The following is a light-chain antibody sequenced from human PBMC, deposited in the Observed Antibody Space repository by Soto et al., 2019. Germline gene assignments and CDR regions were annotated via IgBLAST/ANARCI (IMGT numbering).Light chain of an antibody. Sequence: AIRMTHSPSSLSASTGDIVTITCRASQGISSYLAWYQQKPGKAPKLLIYAASTLQSGVPSRFSGSGSGTDFTLTISCLQSEDFATYYCQQYYSYPRTFGQGTKVDIK. V-gene: IGKV1-8*01. CDR1: QGISSY. CDR2: AAS. CDR3: QQYYSYPRT. J-gene: IGKJ1*01.